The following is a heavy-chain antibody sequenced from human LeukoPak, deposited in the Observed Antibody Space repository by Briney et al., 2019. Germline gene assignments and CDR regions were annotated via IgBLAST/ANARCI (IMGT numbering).Heavy chain of an antibody. J-gene: IGHJ4*02. CDR2: IIPIFGTA. CDR3: AGAVGQLLGY. V-gene: IGHV1-69*05. D-gene: IGHD2-2*01. Sequence: GASVKLSCKASGGTFSSYAISWVRQAPGQGLEWMGGIIPIFGTANYAKKYQGRVTITTDETTSTAYMELSSLRSEDTAVYYCAGAVGQLLGYWGQGTLVTVSS. CDR1: GGTFSSYA.